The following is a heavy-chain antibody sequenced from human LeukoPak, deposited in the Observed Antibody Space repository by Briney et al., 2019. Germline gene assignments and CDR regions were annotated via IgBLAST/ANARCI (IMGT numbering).Heavy chain of an antibody. CDR2: IYYSGST. V-gene: IGHV4-39*01. CDR3: ARAGPSVDYYYYYMDV. J-gene: IGHJ6*03. CDR1: GGSISSSSYY. Sequence: SETLSLTCTVSGGSISSSSYYWGWIRQPPGKGLEWIGSIYYSGSTYYNPSLKSRVTISVDTSKNQFSLKLSSVTAADTAVYYCARAGPSVDYYYYYMDVWGKGTTVTISS. D-gene: IGHD5/OR15-5a*01.